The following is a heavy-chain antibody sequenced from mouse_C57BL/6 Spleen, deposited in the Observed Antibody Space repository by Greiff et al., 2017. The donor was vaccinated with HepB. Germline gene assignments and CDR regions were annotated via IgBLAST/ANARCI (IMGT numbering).Heavy chain of an antibody. V-gene: IGHV5-16*01. Sequence: DVKLVESEGGLVQPGSSMKLSCTASGFTFSDYYMAWVRQVPEKGLEWVANINYDGSSTYYLDSLKSRFIISRDNAKNILYLQMSSLKSEDTATYYCARGPGAMDYWGQGTSVTVSS. D-gene: IGHD3-3*01. CDR2: INYDGSST. J-gene: IGHJ4*01. CDR3: ARGPGAMDY. CDR1: GFTFSDYY.